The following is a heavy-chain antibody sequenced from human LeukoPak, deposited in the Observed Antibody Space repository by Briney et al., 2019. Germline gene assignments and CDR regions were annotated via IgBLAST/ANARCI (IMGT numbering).Heavy chain of an antibody. Sequence: PSETLSLTCGVYGGSFTAYYWTWIRQSPGKGLEWIGEISHSGSTDYNPSLGSRVTISQDTSRNQFSLKLSSVTAADTAVYYCALMYYYDSSGYYPEYFQHWGQGTLVTVSS. CDR3: ALMYYYDSSGYYPEYFQH. D-gene: IGHD3-22*01. J-gene: IGHJ1*01. CDR2: ISHSGST. CDR1: GGSFTAYY. V-gene: IGHV4-34*01.